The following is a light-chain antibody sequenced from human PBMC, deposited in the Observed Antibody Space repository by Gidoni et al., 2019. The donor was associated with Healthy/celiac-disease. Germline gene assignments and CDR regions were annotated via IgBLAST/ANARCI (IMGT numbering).Light chain of an antibody. V-gene: IGLV2-23*02. CDR2: EVS. CDR1: RSDVGSYNL. J-gene: IGLJ3*02. CDR3: CSYAGSSTWV. Sequence: QSALTQPASVSGSPGQSITISGTGTRSDVGSYNLVSWYQQHPGKAPKLMIYEVSKRPSGVSNRFSGSKSGNTASLTISGLQAEDEADYYCCSYAGSSTWVFGGGTKLTVL.